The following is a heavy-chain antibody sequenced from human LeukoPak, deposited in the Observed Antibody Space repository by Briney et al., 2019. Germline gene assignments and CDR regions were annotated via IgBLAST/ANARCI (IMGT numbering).Heavy chain of an antibody. CDR3: ARHIRSSSWYNDYFDY. D-gene: IGHD6-13*01. V-gene: IGHV4-39*01. CDR2: IYYSGST. J-gene: IGHJ4*02. Sequence: ASETLSLTCTVSGGSISSSSYYWGWIRQPPGKGLEWIGSIYYSGSTYYNPSLKSRVTISVDTSKNQFSLKLSSVTAADTAVYYCARHIRSSSWYNDYFDYWGQGTLVTVSS. CDR1: GGSISSSSYY.